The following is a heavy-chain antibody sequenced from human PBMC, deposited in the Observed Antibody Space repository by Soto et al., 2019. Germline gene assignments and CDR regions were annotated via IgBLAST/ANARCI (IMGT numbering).Heavy chain of an antibody. Sequence: EVQLVESGGGLVQPGGSLKLSCAASGFTFSGSAMHWVRQASGKGLEWVGRIRSKANSYATAYAASVKGRFTISRDDSKNTAYLQMNSQKTEDTAVYYCTSPGYCSSTSCSTYYYYYGMDVWGQGTTVTVSS. D-gene: IGHD2-2*01. CDR3: TSPGYCSSTSCSTYYYYYGMDV. CDR1: GFTFSGSA. CDR2: IRSKANSYAT. J-gene: IGHJ6*02. V-gene: IGHV3-73*02.